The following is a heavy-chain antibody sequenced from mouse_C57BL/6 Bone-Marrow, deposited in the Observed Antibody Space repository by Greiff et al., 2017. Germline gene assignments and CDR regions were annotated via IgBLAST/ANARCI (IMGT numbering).Heavy chain of an antibody. D-gene: IGHD3-3*01. V-gene: IGHV1-55*01. CDR2: IYPGSGST. CDR1: GYTFTSYW. CDR3: ARGTAFYAMDD. Sequence: VQLQQPGAELVTPGASVKMSCKASGYTFTSYWITWVKQRPGQGLEWIGDIYPGSGSTNSNEKFKSKATLTVDTSSSTAYMQLSSLTSEDSAVYYCARGTAFYAMDDWGQGTSVTVSA. J-gene: IGHJ4*01.